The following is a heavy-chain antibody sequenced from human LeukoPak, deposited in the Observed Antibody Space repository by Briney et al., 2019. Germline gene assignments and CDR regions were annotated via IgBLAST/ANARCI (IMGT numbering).Heavy chain of an antibody. Sequence: PSETLSLTCAVYGGSFSGYYWSWIRQPPGKGLEWIGEINHSGSTNYNPSLKSRVTISVDTSKNHFSLSLSSVTAADTAVYYCASYVWGNYRFRTFDSWGQGILVTVSS. V-gene: IGHV4-34*01. CDR3: ASYVWGNYRFRTFDS. CDR1: GGSFSGYY. D-gene: IGHD3-16*02. CDR2: INHSGST. J-gene: IGHJ4*02.